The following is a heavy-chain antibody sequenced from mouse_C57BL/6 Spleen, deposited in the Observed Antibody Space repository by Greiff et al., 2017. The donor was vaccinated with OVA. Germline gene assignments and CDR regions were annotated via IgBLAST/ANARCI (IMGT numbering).Heavy chain of an antibody. V-gene: IGHV5-17*01. Sequence: EVKLVESGGGLVKPGGSLKLSCAASGFTFSDYGMHWVRQAPEKGLEWVAYISSGSSTIYYADTVKGRFTISRDNAKNTLFLQMTSLRSEDTAMYYCARGTSDWDEAWFAYWGQGTLVTVSA. D-gene: IGHD4-1*01. CDR3: ARGTSDWDEAWFAY. CDR1: GFTFSDYG. J-gene: IGHJ3*01. CDR2: ISSGSSTI.